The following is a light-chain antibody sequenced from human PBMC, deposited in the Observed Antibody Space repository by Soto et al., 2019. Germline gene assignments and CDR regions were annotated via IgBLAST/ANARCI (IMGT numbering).Light chain of an antibody. CDR2: DVS. CDR1: SSDIGGYNF. CDR3: CSYAGSYPVV. V-gene: IGLV2-11*01. J-gene: IGLJ2*01. Sequence: QSALTQPRSVSGSPGQSVTISCTGTSSDIGGYNFVSWYQQHPGKAPKVMLYDVSKRPSGVPDRFSGSKSGNTASLTISGLQADDEADYYCCSYAGSYPVVFGGGTKLTVL.